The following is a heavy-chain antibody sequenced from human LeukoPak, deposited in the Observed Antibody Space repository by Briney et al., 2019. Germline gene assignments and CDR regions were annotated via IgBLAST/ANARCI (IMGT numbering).Heavy chain of an antibody. CDR1: GYTFSNYA. Sequence: ASVKVSCKASGYTFSNYAFSWVRQAPGQGLEWMGWISAYNDNTNYAQKFQGRVTMTTDTSTSTAYMELRSLRSDDTAVFYCARAGRVQLWLSYFDYWGQGTLVTVSS. D-gene: IGHD5-18*01. CDR3: ARAGRVQLWLSYFDY. J-gene: IGHJ4*02. CDR2: ISAYNDNT. V-gene: IGHV1-18*01.